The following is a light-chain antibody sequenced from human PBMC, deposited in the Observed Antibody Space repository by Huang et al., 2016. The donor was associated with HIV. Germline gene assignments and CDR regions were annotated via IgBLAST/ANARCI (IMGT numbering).Light chain of an antibody. CDR2: AAS. V-gene: IGKV1-27*01. CDR1: QGISNF. J-gene: IGKJ1*01. Sequence: DIQMTQSPSSLSASVGDRVTITCRASQGISNFLAWYQQKPGRVPQLLISAASTLQSGVPSRCSGSGSGTDFTLTINSLQPEDVATYYCQKYNSAPWTFGQGTKVDIK. CDR3: QKYNSAPWT.